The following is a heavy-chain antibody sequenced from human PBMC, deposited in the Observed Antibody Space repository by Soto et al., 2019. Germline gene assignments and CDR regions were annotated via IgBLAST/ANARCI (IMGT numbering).Heavy chain of an antibody. CDR2: IKSKTNGGTT. CDR1: GFTFSNAW. CDR3: TTDDPINRS. V-gene: IGHV3-15*01. Sequence: EVQLVEPGGGLVKPGGSLRLSCATSGFTFSNAWMSWVRQAPGKGLEWVGRIKSKTNGGTTEFAAPVKGRFTISRDDSKNTLYLQMNSLMTEDTAVYYCTTDDPINRSWGQGTLVTVSS. J-gene: IGHJ5*02.